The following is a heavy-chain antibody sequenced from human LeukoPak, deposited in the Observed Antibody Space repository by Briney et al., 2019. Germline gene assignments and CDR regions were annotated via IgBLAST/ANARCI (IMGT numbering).Heavy chain of an antibody. CDR3: ASAQVVVVVAARISYYYYYMDV. CDR1: GGSFSGYY. J-gene: IGHJ6*03. CDR2: INHSGST. Sequence: PSETLSLTCAVYGGSFSGYYWSCIRQPPGKGLECIGEINHSGSTNYNPSLKSRVTISVDTSKNQFSLKLSFVLDADTVVYYCASAQVVVVVAARISYYYYYMDVWGKGTTVTISS. V-gene: IGHV4-34*01. D-gene: IGHD2-15*01.